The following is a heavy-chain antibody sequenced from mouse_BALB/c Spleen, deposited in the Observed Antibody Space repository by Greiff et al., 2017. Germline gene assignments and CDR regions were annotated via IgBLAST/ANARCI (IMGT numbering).Heavy chain of an antibody. CDR2: ISSGSSTI. D-gene: IGHD2-3*01. J-gene: IGHJ3*01. CDR3: ARSGWAWFAY. Sequence: EVQLVESGGGLVQPGGSRKLSCAASGFTFSSFGMHWVRQAPEKGLEWVAYISSGSSTIYYADTVKGRFTISRDNPKNTLFLQMTSLRSEDTAMYYCARSGWAWFAYWGQGTLVTVSA. CDR1: GFTFSSFG. V-gene: IGHV5-17*02.